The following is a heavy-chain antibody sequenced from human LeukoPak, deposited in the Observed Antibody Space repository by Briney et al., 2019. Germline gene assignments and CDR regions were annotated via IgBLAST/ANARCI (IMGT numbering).Heavy chain of an antibody. CDR3: ARGVFGYSGYDTLRY. Sequence: RRASVTVSCKASGYTFTNYGISWVRQAPGQGLEWMGWISGYNGNTNYAQKLQGRVAMTTETSTNTAYMELRSLRSDDTAVYYCARGVFGYSGYDTLRYWGQGTLVTVSS. J-gene: IGHJ4*02. CDR1: GYTFTNYG. V-gene: IGHV1-18*01. CDR2: ISGYNGNT. D-gene: IGHD5-12*01.